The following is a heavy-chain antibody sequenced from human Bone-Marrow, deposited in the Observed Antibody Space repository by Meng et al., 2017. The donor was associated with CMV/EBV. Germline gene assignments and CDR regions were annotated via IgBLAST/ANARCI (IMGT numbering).Heavy chain of an antibody. V-gene: IGHV3-74*01. J-gene: IGHJ5*02. CDR1: GFTFSSYW. D-gene: IGHD2-2*01. CDR3: ARDNVPAAIISWFDP. CDR2: INSDGSST. Sequence: GGSLRLSCAASGFTFSSYWMHWVRRAPGKGLVWVSRINSDGSSTSYADSVKGRFTISRDNSKNTLYLQMNSLRAEDTAVYYCARDNVPAAIISWFDPWGQGTLVTVSS.